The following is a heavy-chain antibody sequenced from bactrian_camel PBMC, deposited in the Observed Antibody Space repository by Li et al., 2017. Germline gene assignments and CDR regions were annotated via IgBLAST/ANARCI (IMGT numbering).Heavy chain of an antibody. CDR2: LTTGSGST. D-gene: IGHD1*01. CDR1: GNIYSSTY. V-gene: IGHV3S54*01. J-gene: IGHJ4*01. Sequence: HVQLVESGGGSVQAGGSLRLSCVASGNIYSSTYMAWFRQAPGKEREGVASLTTGSGSTYYADSVKGRFTVSRDNAQNTLYLQMNDLQPEDTAMYYCAARWGYGLGTRCNGPDLVERGYKGQGTQVTVS.